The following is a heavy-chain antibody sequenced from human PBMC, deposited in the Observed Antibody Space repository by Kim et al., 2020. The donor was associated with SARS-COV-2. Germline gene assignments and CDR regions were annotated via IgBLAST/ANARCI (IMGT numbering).Heavy chain of an antibody. V-gene: IGHV3-7*01. D-gene: IGHD3-22*01. CDR3: ARSGYYQTNALPGSAFDI. J-gene: IGHJ3*02. CDR1: GFTFSSYW. CDR2: IKQDGSEK. Sequence: GGSLRLSCAASGFTFSSYWMSWVRQAPGKGLEWVANIKQDGSEKYYVDSVKGRFTISRDNAKNSLYLQMNSLRAEDTAVYYCARSGYYQTNALPGSAFDIWGQGTMVTVSS.